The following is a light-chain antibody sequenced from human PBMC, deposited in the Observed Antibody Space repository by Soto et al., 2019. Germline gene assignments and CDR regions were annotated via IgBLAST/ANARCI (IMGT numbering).Light chain of an antibody. CDR2: DVS. J-gene: IGLJ1*01. V-gene: IGLV2-14*01. Sequence: QSALTQPASVSGPPGQSITISCPGTSSDVGGYDYVSWYQQHPGKAPKLMLYDVSNRPSGLSNRFSGSKSGNTASLTISGLQAEDEADYFCTSYAGSSTLYVFGTGTKVTVL. CDR3: TSYAGSSTLYV. CDR1: SSDVGGYDY.